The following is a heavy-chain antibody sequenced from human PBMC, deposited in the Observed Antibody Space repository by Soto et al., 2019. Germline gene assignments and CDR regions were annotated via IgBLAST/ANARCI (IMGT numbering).Heavy chain of an antibody. CDR2: IIPIFGTA. V-gene: IGHV1-69*12. CDR3: ARSYGGNLVDPFDY. J-gene: IGHJ4*02. D-gene: IGHD4-17*01. CDR1: GGTFSSYA. Sequence: QVQLVQSGAEVKKPGSSVKVSCKASGGTFSSYAISWVRHAPGQGLEWMGGIIPIFGTANYAQKFQGRVTIAADESTSTAYMELSSLRSEGTAVYYCARSYGGNLVDPFDYWGQGTLVTVSS.